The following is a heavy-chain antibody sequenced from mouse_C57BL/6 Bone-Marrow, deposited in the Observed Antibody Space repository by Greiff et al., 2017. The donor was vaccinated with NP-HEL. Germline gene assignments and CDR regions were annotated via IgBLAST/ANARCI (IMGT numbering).Heavy chain of an antibody. CDR2: INPNNGGT. CDR1: GYTFTDYY. D-gene: IGHD1-1*01. CDR3: ARDYYGSSPYAMDY. V-gene: IGHV1-26*01. Sequence: EVQLQQSGPELVKPGASVKISCKASGYTFTDYYMNWVKQSHGKSLEWIGDINPNNGGTSYNQKFKGKATLTVDKSSSTAYMELRNLTSDDSAVYYCARDYYGSSPYAMDYWGQGTSVTVSS. J-gene: IGHJ4*01.